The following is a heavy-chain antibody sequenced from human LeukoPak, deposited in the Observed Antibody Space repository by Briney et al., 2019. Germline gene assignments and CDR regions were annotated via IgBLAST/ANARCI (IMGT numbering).Heavy chain of an antibody. D-gene: IGHD2-2*01. CDR1: GYTFTGHY. CDR3: ARDDCSSTSCDQGDAFDI. Sequence: ASVKVSCKASGYTFTGHYMHWVRQAPGQGLEWMGWINPNSSGTNYAQKFQGRVTMTRDTSISTAYMELSRLRSDDTAVYYCARDDCSSTSCDQGDAFDIWGQGTMVTVSS. V-gene: IGHV1-2*02. CDR2: INPNSSGT. J-gene: IGHJ3*02.